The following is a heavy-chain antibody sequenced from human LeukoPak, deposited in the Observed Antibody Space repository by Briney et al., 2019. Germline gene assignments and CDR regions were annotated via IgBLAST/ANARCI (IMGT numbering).Heavy chain of an antibody. CDR1: GFTFSTYG. V-gene: IGHV3-30*18. J-gene: IGHJ6*02. CDR3: AKDTAPVVVVAAADYYYGMDV. Sequence: PGGSLRLSCAASGFTFSTYGMHWVRQAPGKGLEWVAVISYDGSNEYYADSVKGRFTISRDNSKNTLYLQMSSLRAEDTALYYCAKDTAPVVVVAAADYYYGMDVWGQGTTVTVSS. CDR2: ISYDGSNE. D-gene: IGHD2-15*01.